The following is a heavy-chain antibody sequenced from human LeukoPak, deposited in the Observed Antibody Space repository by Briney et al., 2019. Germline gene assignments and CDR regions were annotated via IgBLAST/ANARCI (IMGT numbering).Heavy chain of an antibody. J-gene: IGHJ6*03. CDR1: GFTFSSYA. CDR3: AKMGTGTIRGYYYYMDV. V-gene: IGHV3-23*01. CDR2: ISGSGGST. D-gene: IGHD1-7*01. Sequence: GGSLRLSCAASGFTFSSYAMSWVRQAPGKGLEWVSAISGSGGSTYYADSVKGRFTISRDNSKNTLYLQMTSLRAEDTAVYYCAKMGTGTIRGYYYYMDVWGKGTTVTVSS.